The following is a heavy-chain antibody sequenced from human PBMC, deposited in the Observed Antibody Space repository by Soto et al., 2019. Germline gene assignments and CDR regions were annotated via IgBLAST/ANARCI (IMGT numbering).Heavy chain of an antibody. D-gene: IGHD2-15*01. CDR2: IRSKANSYAT. CDR3: TRHRYCSCGSCYVHAFDI. Sequence: GGSLRLSCAASGFTFSGSAMHWVRQASGKGLEWVGRIRSKANSYATAYAASVKGRFTISRDDSKNTAYLQMNSLKTEDTAVYYCTRHRYCSCGSCYVHAFDIWGQGTMVTVSS. J-gene: IGHJ3*02. CDR1: GFTFSGSA. V-gene: IGHV3-73*01.